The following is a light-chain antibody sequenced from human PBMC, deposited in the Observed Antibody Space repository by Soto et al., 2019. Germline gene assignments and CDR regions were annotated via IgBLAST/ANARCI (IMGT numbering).Light chain of an antibody. J-gene: IGLJ3*02. CDR2: GRN. CDR3: QSYDSSLPGWV. Sequence: QTVVAQPPSMSGAPGQRVTISCTGTSSNIGTNYDVNWYQHLPGTAPKLLIYGRNNRPSGVPDRFSGSRSGTSASLAITGLQAEDEADYYCQSYDSSLPGWVFGGGTKLTVL. V-gene: IGLV1-40*01. CDR1: SSNIGTNYD.